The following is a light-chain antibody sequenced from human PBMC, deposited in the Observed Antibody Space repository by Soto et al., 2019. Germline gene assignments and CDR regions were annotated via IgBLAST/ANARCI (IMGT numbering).Light chain of an antibody. CDR3: QQYNNWPLT. CDR1: QSVSSN. CDR2: GAS. Sequence: EIVMTQSPATLSVSPGERATLSCRASQSVSSNLAWYQQKPGQAPRLLIYGASTRATGIPARFSGSGSGTAFTLTISSLQSEDFAVYYCQQYNNWPLTFGQGTKVDI. V-gene: IGKV3-15*01. J-gene: IGKJ1*01.